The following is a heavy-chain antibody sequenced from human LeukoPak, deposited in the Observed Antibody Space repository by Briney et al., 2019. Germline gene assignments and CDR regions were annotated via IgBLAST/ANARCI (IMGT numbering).Heavy chain of an antibody. J-gene: IGHJ4*02. CDR2: IYYTGST. V-gene: IGHV4-59*01. CDR1: GGSISGYY. CDR3: ARSQNWYFDS. D-gene: IGHD1-1*01. Sequence: SETLSLTCTVSGGSISGYYWNWIRQHPGKGLEWIGYIYYTGSTDYSPSLQSRVTISLDTSMNLFSLRLTSVTAVDTAVYYCARSQNWYFDSRGQGTLVSVSS.